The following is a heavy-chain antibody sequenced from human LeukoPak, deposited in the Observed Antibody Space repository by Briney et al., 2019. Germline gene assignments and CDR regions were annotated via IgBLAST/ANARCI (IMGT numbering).Heavy chain of an antibody. CDR3: ARHSSGWYYFDN. Sequence: VGSLRLSCAASGFTFSGYEMNWVRQAPEKGLEWVSYISNGGGTIYYADSVKGRFTISRDNAKSSLYLQMNSLRVEDTAVYYCARHSSGWYYFDNWGQGTLVTVSS. CDR1: GFTFSGYE. V-gene: IGHV3-48*03. CDR2: ISNGGGTI. D-gene: IGHD6-19*01. J-gene: IGHJ4*02.